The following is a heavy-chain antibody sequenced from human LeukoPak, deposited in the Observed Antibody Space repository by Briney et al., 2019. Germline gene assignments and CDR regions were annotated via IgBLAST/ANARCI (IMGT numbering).Heavy chain of an antibody. CDR2: IYYSGST. Sequence: PSETLSLTCTDSGGSISSSSYYWGWIRQPPGKGLEWIGSIYYSGSTYYNPSLKSRVTISVDTSKNQFSLKLSSVTAADTAVYYCARRYSGYDSGWFDPWGQGTLVTVSS. CDR3: ARRYSGYDSGWFDP. CDR1: GGSISSSSYY. V-gene: IGHV4-39*01. J-gene: IGHJ5*02. D-gene: IGHD5-12*01.